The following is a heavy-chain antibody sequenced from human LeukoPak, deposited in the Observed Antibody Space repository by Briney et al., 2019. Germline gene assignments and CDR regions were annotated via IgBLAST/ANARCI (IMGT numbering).Heavy chain of an antibody. V-gene: IGHV1-2*06. J-gene: IGHJ4*02. CDR1: GYTFTGYY. CDR3: ARLSIIAAATIG. Sequence: ASVTVSFTASGYTFTGYYMHWVRQAPGQGLEWMGRINPNSGGTNYAQKFQDRVTMTRDTSISTTYMELSRLRSDDTAVYYCARLSIIAAATIGWGQGTLVTVSS. CDR2: INPNSGGT. D-gene: IGHD1-26*01.